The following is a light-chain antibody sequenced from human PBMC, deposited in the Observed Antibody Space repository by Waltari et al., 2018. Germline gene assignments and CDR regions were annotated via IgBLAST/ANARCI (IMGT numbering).Light chain of an antibody. V-gene: IGLV2-14*01. Sequence: QSALTQPASVSGSPGQSITISCTGTSSDVGAFNYVSWYQQYPGKAPKLMTYDVSKRPSGVSTRFSGSKSGNTASLTISGLQAEDEADYYCSSYASSNTWVFGGGTKLT. CDR2: DVS. CDR1: SSDVGAFNY. CDR3: SSYASSNTWV. J-gene: IGLJ3*02.